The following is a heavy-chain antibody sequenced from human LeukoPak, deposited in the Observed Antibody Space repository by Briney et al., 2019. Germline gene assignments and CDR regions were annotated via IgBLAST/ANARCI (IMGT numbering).Heavy chain of an antibody. CDR1: GFTFGTFW. V-gene: IGHV3-7*01. CDR3: ARKGGATTYGYYYYYMDV. CDR2: IKQGGSEK. D-gene: IGHD1-26*01. Sequence: GGSLRLSCEASGFTFGTFWMSWVRQAPGKGLEWVANIKQGGSEKNYVDSVKGRFTIARDDAKNSLYLQMNSLRAEDTAVYYCARKGGATTYGYYYYYMDVWGKGTTVTISS. J-gene: IGHJ6*03.